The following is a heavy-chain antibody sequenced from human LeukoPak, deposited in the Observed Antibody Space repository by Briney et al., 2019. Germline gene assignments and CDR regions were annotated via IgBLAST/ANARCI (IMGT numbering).Heavy chain of an antibody. CDR3: SRXGFWDGYSYYNMDV. Sequence: PGGSLRLSCAASGLTFSDNYMSWVRQAPGRGLEWVSAIYTSGHTVYADALKGRRIISKDNSNKIYLHINSSSAADTDIYYLSRXGFWDGYSYYNMDVWGKGTTVTVSS. CDR2: IYTSGHT. V-gene: IGHV3-53*01. D-gene: IGHD3-3*01. J-gene: IGHJ6*03. CDR1: GLTFSDNY.